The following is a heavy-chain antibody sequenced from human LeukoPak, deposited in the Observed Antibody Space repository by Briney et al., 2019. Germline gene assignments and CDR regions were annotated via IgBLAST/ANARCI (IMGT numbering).Heavy chain of an antibody. CDR3: ARPYYDSSGYYLGGAFDI. Sequence: SETLSLTCTVSGGSISSYYWSWIRQPPGKGLEWIGYIYYSGSTNYNPSLKSRVTTSVDTSKNQFSLKLSSVTAADTAVYYCARPYYDSSGYYLGGAFDIWGQGTMVTVSS. J-gene: IGHJ3*02. CDR2: IYYSGST. CDR1: GGSISSYY. D-gene: IGHD3-22*01. V-gene: IGHV4-59*01.